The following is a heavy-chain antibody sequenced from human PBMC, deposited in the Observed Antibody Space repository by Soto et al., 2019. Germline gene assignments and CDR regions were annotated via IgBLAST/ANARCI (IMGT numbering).Heavy chain of an antibody. D-gene: IGHD2-15*01. Sequence: PSDPLCHTFAVSGGSVSSGNYYWSWIRQHPGEGLEYLGYINDFGITDYNPSLKGRISISVDTSKNQFSLKVHSVTAADTAVYYCARWGDCSGGSCYFGFDHWGQGTLVTSPQ. V-gene: IGHV4-31*11. CDR3: ARWGDCSGGSCYFGFDH. CDR1: GGSVSSGNYY. J-gene: IGHJ4*02. CDR2: INDFGIT.